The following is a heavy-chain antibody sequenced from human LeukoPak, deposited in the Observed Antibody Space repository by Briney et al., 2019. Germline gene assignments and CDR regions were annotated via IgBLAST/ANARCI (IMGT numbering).Heavy chain of an antibody. V-gene: IGHV3-30*03. CDR1: GFTFSSYG. CDR3: ARRGIVATITLYYGMDV. D-gene: IGHD5-12*01. CDR2: ISYDGSNK. Sequence: PGGSLRLSCAASGFTFSSYGMHWVRQAPGKGLEWVAVISYDGSNKYYADSVKGRFTISRDNSKNTLYLQMNSLRAEDTAVYYCARRGIVATITLYYGMDVWGQGTTVTVSS. J-gene: IGHJ6*02.